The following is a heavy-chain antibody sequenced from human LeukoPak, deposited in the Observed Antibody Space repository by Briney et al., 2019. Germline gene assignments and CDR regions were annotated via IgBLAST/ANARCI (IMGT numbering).Heavy chain of an antibody. CDR3: SEGYFEPFAH. J-gene: IGHJ4*02. CDR2: LSYTGKT. CDR1: GASVSISH. V-gene: IGHV4-59*02. Sequence: TSETLSLTCVVSGASVSISHWNWIRQLQGKRLEWIGCLSYTGKTDYNPSLTSRVAISLGTSKNQVSLKLRSVTAADTAVYYCSEGYFEPFAHWGQGILVTVSS. D-gene: IGHD2/OR15-2a*01.